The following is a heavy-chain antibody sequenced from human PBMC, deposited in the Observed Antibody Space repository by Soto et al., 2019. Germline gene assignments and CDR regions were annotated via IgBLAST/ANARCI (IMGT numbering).Heavy chain of an antibody. V-gene: IGHV1-18*01. CDR3: ASDLTVTLSALDV. CDR2: ISTYNGNT. Sequence: QVQLVQSGAEVKKPGASVKVSCKASGYTFTSYGITWVRQAPGQGLEWMGYISTYNGNTNYAQILQGRVTMTTDRSTSTAYIELRSLRSDDTAVYYCASDLTVTLSALDVWGQGTTVTVSS. D-gene: IGHD4-4*01. CDR1: GYTFTSYG. J-gene: IGHJ6*02.